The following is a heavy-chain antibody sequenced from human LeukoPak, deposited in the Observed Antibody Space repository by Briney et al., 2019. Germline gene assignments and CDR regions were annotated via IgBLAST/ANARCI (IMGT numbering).Heavy chain of an antibody. CDR1: GFTFSDYY. V-gene: IGHV3-11*01. CDR3: ARGLGFSHTGYSSSWDVGYYMDV. Sequence: GGSLRLSCAASGFTFSDYYMSWIRQAPGKGLEWVSYISSSGSTIYYADSVKGRFTISRDNAKNSLYLQMNSLRAEDTAVYYCARGLGFSHTGYSSSWDVGYYMDVWGKGTTVTVSS. CDR2: ISSSGSTI. D-gene: IGHD6-13*01. J-gene: IGHJ6*03.